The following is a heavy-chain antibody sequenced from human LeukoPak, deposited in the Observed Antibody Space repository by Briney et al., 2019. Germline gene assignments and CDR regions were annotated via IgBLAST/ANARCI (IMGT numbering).Heavy chain of an antibody. CDR2: INPNSGGT. V-gene: IGHV1-2*02. CDR3: ASISRAGTPRHWRHNWFDP. Sequence: ASVKVSCKASGYTFTGYYMHWVRRAPGQGLEWMGWINPNSGGTNYAQKFQGRVTMTRDTSISTAYMELSRLRSDDTAVYYCASISRAGTPRHWRHNWFDPWGQGTLVTVSS. D-gene: IGHD6-19*01. CDR1: GYTFTGYY. J-gene: IGHJ5*02.